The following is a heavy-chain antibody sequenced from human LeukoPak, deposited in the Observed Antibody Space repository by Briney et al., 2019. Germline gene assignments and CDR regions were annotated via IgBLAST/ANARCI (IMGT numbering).Heavy chain of an antibody. CDR1: GFTFSSYS. CDR2: ISSSSSYI. V-gene: IGHV3-21*01. Sequence: PGGSLRLSCAASGFTFSSYSMNWVRQAPGKGLEWVSSISSSSSYIYYADSVKGRFTISRDNAKNSLYLQMNSLRAEDTAVYYCARDHEYSSSDELSYYYYYMDVWGKGTTVTVSS. J-gene: IGHJ6*03. CDR3: ARDHEYSSSDELSYYYYYMDV. D-gene: IGHD6-6*01.